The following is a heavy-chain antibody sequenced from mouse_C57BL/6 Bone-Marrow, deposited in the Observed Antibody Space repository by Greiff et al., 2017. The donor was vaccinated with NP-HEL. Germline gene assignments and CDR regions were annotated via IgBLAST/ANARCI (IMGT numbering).Heavy chain of an antibody. CDR2: INPYNGGT. CDR3: ARGGTTVVSNWYFDV. CDR1: GYTFTDYY. J-gene: IGHJ1*03. D-gene: IGHD1-1*01. V-gene: IGHV1-19*01. Sequence: VQLQQSGPVLVKPGASVKMSCKASGYTFTDYYMNWVKQSHGKSLEWIGVINPYNGGTSYNQKFKGKATLTVDKSSSTAYMELNSLTSEDSAVYYCARGGTTVVSNWYFDVWGTGTTVTVSS.